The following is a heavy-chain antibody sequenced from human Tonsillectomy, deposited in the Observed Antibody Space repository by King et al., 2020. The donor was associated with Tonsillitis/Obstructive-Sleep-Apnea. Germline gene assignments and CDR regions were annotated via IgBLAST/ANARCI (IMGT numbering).Heavy chain of an antibody. CDR2: IYPGDSDT. V-gene: IGHV5-51*01. CDR1: GYSFSNYW. Sequence: EGQLVQSGAEVKKPGESLKIPCKGSGYSFSNYWIGWVRQMPGKGLDWMGIIYPGDSDTRYSPSFQGQVTIQADKSISTAYLQWSSLKASDTAIYYCARRILGYCSTTSCPDAFDIWGQGTMVTVSS. J-gene: IGHJ3*02. CDR3: ARRILGYCSTTSCPDAFDI. D-gene: IGHD2-2*01.